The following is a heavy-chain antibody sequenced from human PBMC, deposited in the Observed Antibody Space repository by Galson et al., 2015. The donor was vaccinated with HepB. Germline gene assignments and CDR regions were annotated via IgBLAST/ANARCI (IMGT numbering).Heavy chain of an antibody. Sequence: CAISGDSVSSKSAAWNWIRQSPSRGLEWLGRTYYRSKWYNDYAVSVKSRITINPDTSKNQFSLQLNSVTPEDTAVYYCARDFREIVVVPAAMQGDNYYHYYGMDVWGQGTTATVSS. J-gene: IGHJ6*02. CDR1: GDSVSSKSAA. CDR3: ARDFREIVVVPAAMQGDNYYHYYGMDV. CDR2: TYYRSKWYN. D-gene: IGHD2-2*01. V-gene: IGHV6-1*01.